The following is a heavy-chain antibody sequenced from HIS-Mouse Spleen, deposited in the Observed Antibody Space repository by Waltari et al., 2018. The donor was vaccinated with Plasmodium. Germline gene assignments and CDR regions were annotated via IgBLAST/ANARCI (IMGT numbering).Heavy chain of an antibody. J-gene: IGHJ2*01. CDR1: GFTFSSYW. D-gene: IGHD6-13*01. V-gene: IGHV3-7*01. CDR2: IKQDGSER. CDR3: ASSWYWYFDL. Sequence: EVQLVESGVGLVQPGGSLRLSCAASGFTFSSYWMSWVRQAPGKGLEWVTKIKQDGSERYYVDSVQGRFTISRDNAKNSLYLQMNSLRAEDTAVYYCASSWYWYFDLWGRGTLVTVSS.